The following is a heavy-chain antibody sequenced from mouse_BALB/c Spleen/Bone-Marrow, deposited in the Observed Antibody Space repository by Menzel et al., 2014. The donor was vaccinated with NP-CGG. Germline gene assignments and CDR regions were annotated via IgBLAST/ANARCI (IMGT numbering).Heavy chain of an antibody. Sequence: DVQLQESGPGLVKPSQSLSLTCSVTGYSITSGYYWNWIRQFPGNKLEWMGYISYDGSNNYNPSLKNRISITRDTSKNQFFLKLNSVTTEDTATYYCAQATATWFAYWSQGTLVTVSA. J-gene: IGHJ3*01. CDR2: ISYDGSN. D-gene: IGHD1-2*01. V-gene: IGHV3-6*02. CDR3: AQATATWFAY. CDR1: GYSITSGYY.